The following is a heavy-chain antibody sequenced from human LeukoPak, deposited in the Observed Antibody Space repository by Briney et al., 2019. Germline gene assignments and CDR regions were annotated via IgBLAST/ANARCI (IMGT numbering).Heavy chain of an antibody. CDR3: ARHLYSSRSADY. Sequence: GEPLKISCKGSGYSFTSSSIAWVRQMPGKGLEWMGIIYPGDSDTRYSPSFQGQVTISADKSISTAYLQWSSLKASDSAMYYCARHLYSSRSADYWGQGTLVTVSS. J-gene: IGHJ4*02. D-gene: IGHD6-13*01. CDR1: GYSFTSSS. V-gene: IGHV5-51*01. CDR2: IYPGDSDT.